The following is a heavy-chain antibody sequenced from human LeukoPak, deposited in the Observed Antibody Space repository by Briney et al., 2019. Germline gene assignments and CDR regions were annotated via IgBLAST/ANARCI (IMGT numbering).Heavy chain of an antibody. V-gene: IGHV1-18*01. D-gene: IGHD3-22*01. J-gene: IGHJ2*01. CDR3: ARGSYYYDSSGYWYLDL. CDR2: ISAYNGNT. Sequence: ASVKVSCKASGYTFTSYGISWVRQAPGQGLEWMGWISAYNGNTNYAQKLQGRVTMTTDTSTSTAYMELRSLRSEDTAVYYCARGSYYYDSSGYWYLDLWGRGTLVTVSS. CDR1: GYTFTSYG.